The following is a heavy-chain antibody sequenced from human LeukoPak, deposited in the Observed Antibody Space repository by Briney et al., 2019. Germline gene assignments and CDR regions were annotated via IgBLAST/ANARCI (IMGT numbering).Heavy chain of an antibody. D-gene: IGHD4-17*01. V-gene: IGHV3-11*04. J-gene: IGHJ4*02. Sequence: PGGSLRLSCPASGFTFSDYYMSWIRQAPGKGLEWVSYISSSGSTIYYADSVKGRFTISRDNAKNSLYLQMNSLRAEDTAVYYCARAQTTVTRVSYWGQGTLVTVSS. CDR2: ISSSGSTI. CDR1: GFTFSDYY. CDR3: ARAQTTVTRVSY.